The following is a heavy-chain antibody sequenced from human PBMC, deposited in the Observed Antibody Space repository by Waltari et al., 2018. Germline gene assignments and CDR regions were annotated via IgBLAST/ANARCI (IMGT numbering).Heavy chain of an antibody. CDR1: GGSIGSSTND. V-gene: IGHV4-39*01. CDR2: IYYSGNT. CDR3: ARSGTYRGYFDY. J-gene: IGHJ4*02. D-gene: IGHD1-26*01. Sequence: QLQLQESGPGLVKPSETLSLTCTVSGGSIGSSTNDWGWYRQPPGKGLEWIGSIYYSGNTYYNPSLKSRVTISVDTSKNQFSLRLSSATAADTAVYYCARSGTYRGYFDYWGQGTLVTVSS.